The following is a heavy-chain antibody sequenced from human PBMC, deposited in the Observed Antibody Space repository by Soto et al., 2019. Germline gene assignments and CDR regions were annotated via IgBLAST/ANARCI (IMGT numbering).Heavy chain of an antibody. CDR3: ARRIGDFWSGYYTGYFDY. CDR2: ISAYNGNT. D-gene: IGHD3-3*01. J-gene: IGHJ4*02. Sequence: ASVKVSCKASGYTFTSYGISWVRQAPGQGLEWMGWISAYNGNTNYAQKLQGRVTMTTDTSTSTAYMELRSLRSDDTAVYYCARRIGDFWSGYYTGYFDYWGQGTLVTVSS. CDR1: GYTFTSYG. V-gene: IGHV1-18*01.